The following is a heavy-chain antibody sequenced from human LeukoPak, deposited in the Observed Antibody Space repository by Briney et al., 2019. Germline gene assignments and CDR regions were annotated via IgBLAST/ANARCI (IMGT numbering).Heavy chain of an antibody. J-gene: IGHJ4*02. D-gene: IGHD2-2*01. Sequence: GRSLRLSCAASGFTFSSYAMHWVRQAPGKGLEWVAFIRYDGSNKYYADSVKGRFTISRDNSKNTLYLQMNSLRAEDTAVYYRAKDGADRLGVVVPAAPDYWGQGTLVTVSS. CDR2: IRYDGSNK. V-gene: IGHV3-30*02. CDR3: AKDGADRLGVVVPAAPDY. CDR1: GFTFSSYA.